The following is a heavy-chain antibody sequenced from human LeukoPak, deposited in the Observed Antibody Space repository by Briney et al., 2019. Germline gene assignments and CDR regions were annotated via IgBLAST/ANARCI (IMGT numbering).Heavy chain of an antibody. CDR3: TTRACHAGGCSSSFYYYYGLHF. CDR2: TITIFATA. Sequence: SVKVSCKVSGHSLSIYAVSWVRQPPEQVCEWMGGTITIFATADYAQKFQRRVTITADQSTSTTYMALSSLKSEDTAAYYCTTRACHAGGCSSSFYYYYGLHFWGQGTTVSVSS. CDR1: GHSLSIYA. V-gene: IGHV1-69*13. J-gene: IGHJ6*02. D-gene: IGHD3-16*01.